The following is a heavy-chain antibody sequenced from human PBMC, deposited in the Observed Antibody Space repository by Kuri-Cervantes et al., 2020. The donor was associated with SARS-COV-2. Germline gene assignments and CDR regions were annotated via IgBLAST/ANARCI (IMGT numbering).Heavy chain of an antibody. V-gene: IGHV4-39*01. CDR3: ARRVPDDYGDYRFDP. D-gene: IGHD4-17*01. J-gene: IGHJ5*02. CDR1: GGSISSSSYY. CDR2: ISYSVST. Sequence: GSLRLSCSVSGGSISSSSYYWGWIRQPPGKGLEWVGSISYSVSTYYNPSLKSRITISVDTSKNQFSLKLSSVTAADTAVYYCARRVPDDYGDYRFDPWGQGTLVTVSS.